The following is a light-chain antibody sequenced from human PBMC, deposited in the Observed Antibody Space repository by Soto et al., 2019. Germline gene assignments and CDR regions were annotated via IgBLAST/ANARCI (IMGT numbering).Light chain of an antibody. CDR2: EVR. CDR3: SLYTSENPYV. CDR1: NTDVGGYNY. Sequence: QSVLTQPASVSGSPGQSITVSCTGTNTDVGGYNYVSWYQHRPGKAPRLMIYEVRNRLSGVSNRFSGSKSGNTASLTISGLQAADEADYYCSLYTSENPYVFGTATKVTV. J-gene: IGLJ1*01. V-gene: IGLV2-14*01.